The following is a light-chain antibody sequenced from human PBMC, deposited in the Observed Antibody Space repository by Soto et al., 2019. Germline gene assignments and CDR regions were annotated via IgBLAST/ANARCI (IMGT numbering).Light chain of an antibody. J-gene: IGLJ1*01. Sequence: QSVLSPTASVSGSPGQSLTISCTGSGRDIGAYDYVSWYQQHPGKAPKLLIYGVKNRPSGVSYRFSASKSAFTASLTISGLQAEDEAHYYCSSYTTSYFYVFGPGTKVT. CDR1: GRDIGAYDY. CDR3: SSYTTSYFYV. V-gene: IGLV2-14*01. CDR2: GVK.